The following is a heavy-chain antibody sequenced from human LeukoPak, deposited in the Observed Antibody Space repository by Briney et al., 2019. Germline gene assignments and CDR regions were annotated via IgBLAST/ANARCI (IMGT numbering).Heavy chain of an antibody. CDR2: INPNSGGT. D-gene: IGHD3-22*01. J-gene: IGHJ5*02. V-gene: IGHV1-2*02. CDR3: ARVAREYYDSSGYSS. Sequence: GASVKVSCKASGYTFTGYYMHWVRQAPGQGLEWMGWINPNSGGTNYAQKFQGRVTMTRDTSISTAYMELSRLRSDDTAVYYCARVAREYYDSSGYSSWGQGTLVTVSS. CDR1: GYTFTGYY.